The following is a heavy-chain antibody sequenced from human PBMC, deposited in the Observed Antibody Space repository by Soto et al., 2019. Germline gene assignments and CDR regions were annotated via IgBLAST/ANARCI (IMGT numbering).Heavy chain of an antibody. D-gene: IGHD3-22*01. CDR2: INHSGST. CDR1: DGSMNSDSSY. CDR3: AGLGGYVSVGYYYLWDS. Sequence: QLQLQESGPGLVKPSETLSLTCRVSDGSMNSDSSYWGWIRQPPGKGLEWIGVINHSGSTYHNLSLKGRVTMSVDASRNQFSLKLTSMTAADTAVYYCAGLGGYVSVGYYYLWDSWGQGTLVTVSS. V-gene: IGHV4-39*01. J-gene: IGHJ4*02.